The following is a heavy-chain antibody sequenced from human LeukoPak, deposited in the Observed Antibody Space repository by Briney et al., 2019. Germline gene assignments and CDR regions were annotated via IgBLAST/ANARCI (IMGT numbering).Heavy chain of an antibody. V-gene: IGHV1-2*02. CDR3: ARAFGGHDEWYYFDY. J-gene: IGHJ4*02. D-gene: IGHD5-12*01. Sequence: ASVKVSCKASGYTFTGYYMRWVRQAPGQGLEWMGWINPNSGGTNYAQKFQGRVTMTRDTSTSTAYMELSRLRSDDTAVYYCARAFGGHDEWYYFDYWGQGTLVTVSS. CDR1: GYTFTGYY. CDR2: INPNSGGT.